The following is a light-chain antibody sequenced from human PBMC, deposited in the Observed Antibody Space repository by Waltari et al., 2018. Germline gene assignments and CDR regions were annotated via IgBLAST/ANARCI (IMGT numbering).Light chain of an antibody. V-gene: IGKV4-1*01. Sequence: DIVMTQSPDSLAVSLGERATINCKSSQSVLYSSNNKNHLAWYQQKPGQPPKLLVYWASTRESGVPDRFSGSGSGTDFTLTISSLQAEDVAVYYCQQYYGTPPTFGQGTKVEIK. CDR3: QQYYGTPPT. CDR1: QSVLYSSNNKNH. CDR2: WAS. J-gene: IGKJ1*01.